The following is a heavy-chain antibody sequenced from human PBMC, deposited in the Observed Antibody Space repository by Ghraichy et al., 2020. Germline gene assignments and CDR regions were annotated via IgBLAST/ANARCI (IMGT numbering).Heavy chain of an antibody. V-gene: IGHV4-34*01. J-gene: IGHJ4*02. Sequence: SETLSLTCAVYGGSFSGYYWSWIRQPPGKGLEWIGEINHSGSTNYSPSLKSRVTISVDTSKNQFSLRLSSVTAADTAVYYCARNCGGDCLRDYWGQGTLVTVSS. D-gene: IGHD2-21*02. CDR1: GGSFSGYY. CDR3: ARNCGGDCLRDY. CDR2: INHSGST.